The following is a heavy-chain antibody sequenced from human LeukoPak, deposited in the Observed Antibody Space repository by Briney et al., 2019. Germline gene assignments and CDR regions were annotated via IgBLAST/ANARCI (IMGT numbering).Heavy chain of an antibody. V-gene: IGHV4-39*01. Sequence: SETLSLTCAVSGGSISSSSYYWGWIRQPPGKGLEWTGRMHYSGIIHYNPSLKSRVTISVDTSKNQFSLKLSSVTAADTAVYYCAIVYDGRYFDYWGQGTLVTVCS. J-gene: IGHJ4*02. CDR2: MHYSGII. CDR1: GGSISSSSYY. CDR3: AIVYDGRYFDY. D-gene: IGHD5/OR15-5a*01.